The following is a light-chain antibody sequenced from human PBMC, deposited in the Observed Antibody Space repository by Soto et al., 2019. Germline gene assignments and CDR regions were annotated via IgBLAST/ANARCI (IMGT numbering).Light chain of an antibody. CDR3: DQYYDYPQT. Sequence: AIRMTQSPSSFSTSTGDRVTITCRASQDISSYLAWYQQKPGKAPKLLIYAASTLQSGVPSRFSGSGSGTDFTLTISYLQSEDFATYYCDQYYDYPQTFGQGTKVEIK. V-gene: IGKV1-8*01. CDR2: AAS. J-gene: IGKJ1*01. CDR1: QDISSY.